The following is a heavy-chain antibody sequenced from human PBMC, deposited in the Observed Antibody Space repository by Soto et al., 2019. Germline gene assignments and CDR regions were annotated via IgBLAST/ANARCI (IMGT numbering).Heavy chain of an antibody. CDR2: IIPIFGTA. CDR3: ATFQDLGGYYFDY. Sequence: SVKVSCKASGGTFSSYAISWVRQAPGQGLEWMGGIIPIFGTANYAQKFQGRVTITADESTSTAYMELSSLRSEDTAVYYCATFQDLGGYYFDYWGQGTLVTVSS. J-gene: IGHJ4*02. CDR1: GGTFSSYA. D-gene: IGHD3-16*01. V-gene: IGHV1-69*13.